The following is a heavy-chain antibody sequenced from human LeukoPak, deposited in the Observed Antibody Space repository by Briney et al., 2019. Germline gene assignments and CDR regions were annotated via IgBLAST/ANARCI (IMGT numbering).Heavy chain of an antibody. CDR1: GYTFTSYD. V-gene: IGHV1-8*01. CDR3: ARHGSGWYGYYYYGMDV. J-gene: IGHJ6*02. CDR2: MNPNSGNT. Sequence: ASVKVSCKASGYTFTSYDINWVRQATGQGLEWMGWMNPNSGNTGYAQKFQGRVTMTRNTSISTAYMELSSLRSEDTAVYYCARHGSGWYGYYYYGMDVWGQGTTVTVSS. D-gene: IGHD6-19*01.